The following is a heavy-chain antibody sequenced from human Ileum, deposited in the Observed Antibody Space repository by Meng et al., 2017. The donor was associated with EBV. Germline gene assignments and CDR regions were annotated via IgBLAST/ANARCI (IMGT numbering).Heavy chain of an antibody. D-gene: IGHD2-21*01. J-gene: IGHJ4*02. CDR2: INVGVGYT. CDR1: GYAFTSYI. CDR3: VRGPPVGVPGPGDY. Sequence: QVQLVQSGAEWKTPGATVKVSCKASGYAFTSYILHWVRQAPGQRLEWMGWINVGVGYTKYSQKFQGRVTISSDTSATTGYMELSSLRSEDTAVYYCVRGPPVGVPGPGDYWGQGTLVTVSS. V-gene: IGHV1-3*01.